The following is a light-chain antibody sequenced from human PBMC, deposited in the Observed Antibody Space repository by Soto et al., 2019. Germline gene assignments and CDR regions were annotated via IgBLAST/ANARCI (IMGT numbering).Light chain of an antibody. CDR3: ATWDDRLTAWV. V-gene: IGLV1-36*01. CDR2: YND. CDR1: NSNIGSNA. J-gene: IGLJ3*02. Sequence: QSVLTQSPSVSGAPRQSVNISCSGNNSNIGSNAVHWYLQLPGKAPKLLMYYNDMLPSGVSDRFSGSKSGTSASLAISGLQSEDEGDYYCATWDDRLTAWVFGGGTKLTVL.